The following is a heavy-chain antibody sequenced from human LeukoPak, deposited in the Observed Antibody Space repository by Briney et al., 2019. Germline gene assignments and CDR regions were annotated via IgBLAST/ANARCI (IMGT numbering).Heavy chain of an antibody. V-gene: IGHV5-51*01. CDR3: AGGYCSSTSCYRFDP. D-gene: IGHD2-2*01. Sequence: GESLKISCKGSGYTFTSYWIGWVRQMPGKGLEWMGIIYPGDSDIRYSPSFQGQVTISADKSISTAYLQWSSLEASDTAMYYCAGGYCSSTSCYRFDPWGQGTLVTVSS. CDR2: IYPGDSDI. CDR1: GYTFTSYW. J-gene: IGHJ5*02.